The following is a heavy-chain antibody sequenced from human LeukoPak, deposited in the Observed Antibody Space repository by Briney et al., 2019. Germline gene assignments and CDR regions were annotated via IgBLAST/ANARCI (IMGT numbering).Heavy chain of an antibody. Sequence: GGSLRLSCAASGFTFSSYAMHWVRQAPGKGLERVTVISYDGGDKYYADSVKGRFTISRDNSKNTLYLQMNSLRAEDTAVYYCAKDHFEDYTIAARSYYYYYMDVWGKGTTVTVSS. CDR2: ISYDGGDK. CDR1: GFTFSSYA. D-gene: IGHD6-6*01. CDR3: AKDHFEDYTIAARSYYYYYMDV. J-gene: IGHJ6*03. V-gene: IGHV3-30-3*01.